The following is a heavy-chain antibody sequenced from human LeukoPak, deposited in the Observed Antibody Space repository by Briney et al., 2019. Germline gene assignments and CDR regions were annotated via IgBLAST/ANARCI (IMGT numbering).Heavy chain of an antibody. CDR3: ARPNTYYYDSSGYYSN. J-gene: IGHJ4*02. CDR2: IIPIFGTA. CDR1: GGTFSSYT. D-gene: IGHD3-22*01. V-gene: IGHV1-69*05. Sequence: SVKVSCKASGGTFSSYTISWVRQAPGQGLEWMGRIIPIFGTANYAQKFQGRVTITTDESTSTAYMELSSLRSEDTAVYYCARPNTYYYDSSGYYSNWGQGTLVTVSS.